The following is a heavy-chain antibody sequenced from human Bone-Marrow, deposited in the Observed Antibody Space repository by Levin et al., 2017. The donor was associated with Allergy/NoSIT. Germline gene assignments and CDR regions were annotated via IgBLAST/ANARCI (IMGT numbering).Heavy chain of an antibody. CDR1: GFTFSDYY. J-gene: IGHJ4*01. D-gene: IGHD3-10*01. CDR3: VRGRGNDNLYFYDY. CDR2: ISSIGTTT. Sequence: GESLKISCAASGFTFSDYYMSWIRQTPGKGLEWVSYISSIGTTTLYADPVKGRFTISRDNAKNSLYLQLNSLRAEDTAVYYCVRGRGNDNLYFYDYWGHGTLVTVSS. V-gene: IGHV3-11*01.